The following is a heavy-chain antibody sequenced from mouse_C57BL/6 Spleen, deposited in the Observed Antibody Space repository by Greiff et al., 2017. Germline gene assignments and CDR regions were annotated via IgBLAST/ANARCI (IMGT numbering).Heavy chain of an antibody. J-gene: IGHJ1*03. V-gene: IGHV1-66*01. CDR1: GYSFTSYY. CDR2: IYPGSGNT. D-gene: IGHD1-1*01. Sequence: VQLQQSGRELVQPGASVKISCKASGYSFTSYYIHWVTQRPGQGLEWIGWIYPGSGNTKYNDKFKGKVTLPSDTTSSTAYMQLSSLTCEDSAVFYSASRIYYYGSSYWYFDVWGTGTTVTVSS. CDR3: ASRIYYYGSSYWYFDV.